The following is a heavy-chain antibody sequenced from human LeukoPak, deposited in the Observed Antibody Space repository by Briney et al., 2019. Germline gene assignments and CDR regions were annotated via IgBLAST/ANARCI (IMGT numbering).Heavy chain of an antibody. J-gene: IGHJ4*02. CDR2: IYHSGST. Sequence: SETLSLTCAVSGGSISSGGYSWSWIRQPPGKGLEWIGYIYHSGSTYYNPSLKSRVTISVDRSKNQFSLKLSSVTAADTAVYYCASSYNSSSFDYWGQGTLVTVSS. CDR1: GGSISSGGYS. V-gene: IGHV4-30-2*01. CDR3: ASSYNSSSFDY. D-gene: IGHD6-6*01.